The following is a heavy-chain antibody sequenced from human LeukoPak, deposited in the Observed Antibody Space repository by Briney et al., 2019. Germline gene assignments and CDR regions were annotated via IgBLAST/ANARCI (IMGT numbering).Heavy chain of an antibody. D-gene: IGHD5-12*01. CDR1: GYTFTSYY. Sequence: ASVKVSCKASGYTFTSYYVHWVRQAPGQGLEWMGIINPSAGSTKYAKKFRGTVIMTRDTSTSTVYMELRSLRSEDTAVYFCASYETVNDAFDAWGQGTMVTVSS. CDR2: INPSAGST. CDR3: ASYETVNDAFDA. V-gene: IGHV1-46*01. J-gene: IGHJ3*01.